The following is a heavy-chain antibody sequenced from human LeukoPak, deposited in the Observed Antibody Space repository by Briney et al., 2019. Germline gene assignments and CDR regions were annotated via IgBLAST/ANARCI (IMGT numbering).Heavy chain of an antibody. D-gene: IGHD2-15*01. Sequence: TGESLKISCKGSGYRFSNYWIGWVRHMPGKGLEWMGMIYSGDSDIRYSPSFQGQVTISADKSISTAYLQWGSLKASDTAMYYCARQEYCSGGSCYTWFDPWGQGTLVTVSS. CDR3: ARQEYCSGGSCYTWFDP. J-gene: IGHJ5*02. V-gene: IGHV5-51*01. CDR1: GYRFSNYW. CDR2: IYSGDSDI.